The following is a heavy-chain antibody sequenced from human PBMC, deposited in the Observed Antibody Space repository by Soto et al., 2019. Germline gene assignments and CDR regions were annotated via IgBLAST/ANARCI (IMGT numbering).Heavy chain of an antibody. CDR3: TRRALSHAFVDY. Sequence: PSETLSLTCTRSGGSISDYYWSWIRQPPGKGLEWIGYIYYSGSISYNPSLRSRLTISVDTSKNQFSLRLTSVTAADTAVYYCTRRALSHAFVDYWGQGALVTVSS. CDR1: GGSISDYY. D-gene: IGHD3-10*01. V-gene: IGHV4-59*01. CDR2: IYYSGSI. J-gene: IGHJ4*02.